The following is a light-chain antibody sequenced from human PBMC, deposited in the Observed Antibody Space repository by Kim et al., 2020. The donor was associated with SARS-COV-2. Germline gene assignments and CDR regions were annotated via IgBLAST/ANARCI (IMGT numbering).Light chain of an antibody. Sequence: SPGERATLSCRASQSVSSSYLAWYQQQPDPAPRLLIYGASSSATVIPGRCSGSGSGADFTFSISRLEPEDFAVYYWQQYGSSPLTFGGGTKVDIK. CDR2: GAS. CDR3: QQYGSSPLT. CDR1: QSVSSSY. V-gene: IGKV3-20*01. J-gene: IGKJ4*01.